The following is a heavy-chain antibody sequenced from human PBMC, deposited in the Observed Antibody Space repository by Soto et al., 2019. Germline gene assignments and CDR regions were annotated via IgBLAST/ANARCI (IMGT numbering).Heavy chain of an antibody. D-gene: IGHD1-26*01. CDR3: ASAAKWELLFDY. CDR1: GASISSSNYY. J-gene: IGHJ4*02. CDR2: IYYSEGT. V-gene: IGHV4-39*01. Sequence: SETLSLTCSVSGASISSSNYYWAWIRQPPGKGLEWIGNIYYSEGTYYNPSLKSRVTISVDTSKNQVSLKLNPVTAADTAVYYCASAAKWELLFDYWGQGTLVTVSS.